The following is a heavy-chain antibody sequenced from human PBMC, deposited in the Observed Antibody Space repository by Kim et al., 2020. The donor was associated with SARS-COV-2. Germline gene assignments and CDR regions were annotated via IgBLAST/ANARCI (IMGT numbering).Heavy chain of an antibody. CDR1: GYTFTSYG. D-gene: IGHD3-10*01. V-gene: IGHV1-18*01. CDR3: ARDLYYYGSGVEPPFYYGMDV. Sequence: ASVKVSCKASGYTFTSYGISWVRQAPGQGLEWMGWISAYNGNTNYAQKLQGRVTMTTDTSTSTAYMELRSLRSDDTAVYYCARDLYYYGSGVEPPFYYGMDVWGQGTTVTVSS. J-gene: IGHJ6*02. CDR2: ISAYNGNT.